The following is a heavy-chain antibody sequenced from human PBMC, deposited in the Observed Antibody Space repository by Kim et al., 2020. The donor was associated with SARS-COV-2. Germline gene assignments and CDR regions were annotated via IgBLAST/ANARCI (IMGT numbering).Heavy chain of an antibody. CDR2: INADGTKT. CDR1: GFIFSNSW. V-gene: IGHV3-74*01. Sequence: GGSLRLSCAASGFIFSNSWMHWVRQAPGKGLVWVSRINADGTKTNYSDSVKCRFTISRDNAKNTVYLQMNSLRDEDTAVYYCTRGYTYRDYWGQGTLVTIST. D-gene: IGHD5-18*01. J-gene: IGHJ4*02. CDR3: TRGYTYRDY.